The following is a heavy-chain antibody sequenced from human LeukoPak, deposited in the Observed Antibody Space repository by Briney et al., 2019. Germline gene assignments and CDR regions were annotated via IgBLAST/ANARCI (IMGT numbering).Heavy chain of an antibody. Sequence: GGSLRLSCAASGFTFSSYEMNWVRQAPGKGLEWVSYISSSGSTIYYADSVKGRFTISRDNAKNLLYLQMNSLRAEDTAVYYCASSRMTAMGDAFDIWGQGTMVTVSS. J-gene: IGHJ3*02. V-gene: IGHV3-48*03. CDR2: ISSSGSTI. CDR1: GFTFSSYE. CDR3: ASSRMTAMGDAFDI. D-gene: IGHD2-21*02.